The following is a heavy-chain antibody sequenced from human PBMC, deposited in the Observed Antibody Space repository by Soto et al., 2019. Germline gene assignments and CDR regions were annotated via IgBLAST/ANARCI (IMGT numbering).Heavy chain of an antibody. CDR2: IYYSGVT. CDR1: GDPITSGGFY. J-gene: IGHJ5*02. V-gene: IGHV4-31*03. Sequence: QVQLQESGPGLVKPSETLSLTCTLSGDPITSGGFYWTWIRQHPAKGLEWIGYIYYSGVTYYNPSLKIRATISVDTSKNQFSLNLSSVTAADTAMYYCARDLRGRRSGRFDPWGQGTLVTVSS. D-gene: IGHD3-10*01. CDR3: ARDLRGRRSGRFDP.